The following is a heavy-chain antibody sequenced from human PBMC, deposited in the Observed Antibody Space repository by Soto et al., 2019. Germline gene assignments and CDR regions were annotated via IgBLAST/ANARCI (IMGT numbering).Heavy chain of an antibody. CDR3: AREADFASSGYVLDY. CDR2: ISSTTNYI. J-gene: IGHJ4*02. CDR1: GFTFTRYS. Sequence: GGSLRLSCAASGFTFTRYSMNWVRQAPGKGLEWVSSISSTTNYIYYADSVKGRFTISRDDAKDSLFLQMNSLRADDTAVYYCAREADFASSGYVLDYWGLGTLVTVSS. V-gene: IGHV3-21*01. D-gene: IGHD3-22*01.